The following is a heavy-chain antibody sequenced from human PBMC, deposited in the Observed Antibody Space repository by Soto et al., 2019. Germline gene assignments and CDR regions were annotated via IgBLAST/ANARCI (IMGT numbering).Heavy chain of an antibody. CDR3: ARDGSGGAAAGKFYYGMDV. CDR1: GFTFSSYG. V-gene: IGHV3-33*01. D-gene: IGHD6-13*01. CDR2: IWYDGSNK. J-gene: IGHJ6*02. Sequence: QVQLVESGGGVVQPGRSLRLSCAASGFTFSSYGMHWVRQAPGKGLEWVAVIWYDGSNKYYADSVKGRFTISRDNSKNTLYLQMNSLRAEDTAVYYCARDGSGGAAAGKFYYGMDVWGQGTTVTVSS.